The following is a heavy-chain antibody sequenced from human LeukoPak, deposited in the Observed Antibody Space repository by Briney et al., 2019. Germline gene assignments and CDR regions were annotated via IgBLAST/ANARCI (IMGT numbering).Heavy chain of an antibody. V-gene: IGHV3-30*02. CDR2: IRYDGSNE. Sequence: PGGSLRLSCAAAGFTFSSYGMHWVRQAPGKGLEWVAFIRYDGSNEYYADSVKGRFTISRDNSKNTLYLQMNSVKTDDTAVYDCTRGIDSRWSPNDWFDPSGPGTLVTVSS. D-gene: IGHD6-13*01. J-gene: IGHJ5*02. CDR3: TRGIDSRWSPNDWFDP. CDR1: GFTFSSYG.